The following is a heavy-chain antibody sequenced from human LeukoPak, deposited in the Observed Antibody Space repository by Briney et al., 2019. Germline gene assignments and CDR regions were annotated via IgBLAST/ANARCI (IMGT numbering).Heavy chain of an antibody. CDR2: IRGDGSST. D-gene: IGHD5-24*01. CDR3: AKDDYNRH. V-gene: IGHV3-74*01. CDR1: GFTFSSYW. J-gene: IGHJ4*02. Sequence: GGSLRLSCAASGFTFSSYWMHWVRQVPGKGLVWVSRIRGDGSSTGYADSVKGRFTISRDNAKNTLYLQMSSLRVDDTAVYYCAKDDYNRHWGQGTLATVSS.